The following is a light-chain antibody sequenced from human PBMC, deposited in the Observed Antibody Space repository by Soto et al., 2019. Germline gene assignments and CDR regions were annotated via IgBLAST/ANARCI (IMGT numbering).Light chain of an antibody. V-gene: IGKV3D-15*01. CDR2: DAS. CDR3: QLYGDWPGA. CDR1: RSVGSK. Sequence: EIAMTQSPPTLSVSPGERATLSCRASRSVGSKLAWYQQRPGQAPRLLIYDASNRATGIPARFSGSGSGTEFSLTISSLQSEDFAVYSCQLYGDWPGAFGGGTKVEIK. J-gene: IGKJ4*01.